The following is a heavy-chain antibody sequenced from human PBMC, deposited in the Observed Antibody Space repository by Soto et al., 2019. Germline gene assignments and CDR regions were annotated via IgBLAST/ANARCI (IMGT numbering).Heavy chain of an antibody. CDR1: GGSISSSNW. V-gene: IGHV4-4*02. J-gene: IGHJ5*02. Sequence: QVRLQESGPGLVKPSGTLSLTCAVSGGSISSSNWWSWVRQPPGKGLEWIGEIYHSGSTNYNPSLKSRVTISVDKFNNQFSRNLSPVTAADTAVYYCAREGPGIAAAGTWGQGTLVTVS. CDR2: IYHSGST. D-gene: IGHD6-13*01. CDR3: AREGPGIAAAGT.